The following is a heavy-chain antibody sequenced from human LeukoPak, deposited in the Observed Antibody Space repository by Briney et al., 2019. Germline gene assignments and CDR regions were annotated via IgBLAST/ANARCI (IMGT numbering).Heavy chain of an antibody. Sequence: GRSLRLSCSASGFTFSNYDMHWVRQEKGKGLEWVSSIGTGGHTYYAPSVKGRFTISRENAKNSLYLQMNSLVAGDTAIYYCTRGGLEAPCDVWGQGTMVAVSS. CDR2: IGTGGHT. CDR3: TRGGLEAPCDV. J-gene: IGHJ3*01. D-gene: IGHD5-24*01. V-gene: IGHV3-13*01. CDR1: GFTFSNYD.